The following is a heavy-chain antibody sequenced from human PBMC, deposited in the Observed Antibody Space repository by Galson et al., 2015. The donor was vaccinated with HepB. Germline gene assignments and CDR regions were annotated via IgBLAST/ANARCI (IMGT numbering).Heavy chain of an antibody. J-gene: IGHJ6*02. D-gene: IGHD3-3*01. Sequence: SLRLSCAASGFTFSSYGMHWVRQAPGKGLEWVAVISYDGSNKYYADSVKGRFTISRDNSKNTLYLQMNSLRAEDTAVYYCAKGGLRGSGYCTADYYGMDVWGQGTTVTVSS. CDR1: GFTFSSYG. CDR2: ISYDGSNK. V-gene: IGHV3-30*18. CDR3: AKGGLRGSGYCTADYYGMDV.